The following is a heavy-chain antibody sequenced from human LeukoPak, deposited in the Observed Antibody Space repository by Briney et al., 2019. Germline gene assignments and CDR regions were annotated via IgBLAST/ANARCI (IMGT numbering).Heavy chain of an antibody. Sequence: PGGSLRLPCAASGFTVSTNYMSWVRQAPGKGLEWVSVIYRDGDTYYADSVKGRFTISRDSSKNILYLQMNSLRAEDTAVYYCARDVLDRGLQWYFDLWGRGTVITVSS. CDR1: GFTVSTNY. CDR3: ARDVLDRGLQWYFDL. CDR2: IYRDGDT. J-gene: IGHJ2*01. V-gene: IGHV3-53*01. D-gene: IGHD3-16*01.